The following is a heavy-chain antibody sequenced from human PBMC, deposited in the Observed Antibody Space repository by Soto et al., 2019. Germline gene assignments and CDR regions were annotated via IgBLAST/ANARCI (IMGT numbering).Heavy chain of an antibody. J-gene: IGHJ5*02. D-gene: IGHD1-26*01. CDR2: SYYRGST. V-gene: IGHV4-39*01. CDR1: GGSISSSNYY. Sequence: QLQLQESGPGLVKPSETLSLTCTVSGGSISSSNYYWGWSRQPPGKGLEWIGSSYYRGSTYYNPSLQSRVTISVDTSKNQFSLKLSSVTAADTAVYYCATQEVGGSYVYTFDPWGQGTLVTVSS. CDR3: ATQEVGGSYVYTFDP.